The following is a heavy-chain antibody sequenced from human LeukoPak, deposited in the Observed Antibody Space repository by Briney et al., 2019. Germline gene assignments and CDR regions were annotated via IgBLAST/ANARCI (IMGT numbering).Heavy chain of an antibody. CDR1: GFTFSSYA. CDR2: IGPSGTAI. Sequence: GGSLRLSCAASGFTFSSYAMNWVRQAPGRGLEWVSYIGPSGTAIYYADSVKGRFTISRDNSKNTLYLQMNSLRAEDTAVYYCAKGPLGYGSGSYYSNWFDPWGQGTLVTVSS. D-gene: IGHD3-10*01. V-gene: IGHV3-48*01. J-gene: IGHJ5*02. CDR3: AKGPLGYGSGSYYSNWFDP.